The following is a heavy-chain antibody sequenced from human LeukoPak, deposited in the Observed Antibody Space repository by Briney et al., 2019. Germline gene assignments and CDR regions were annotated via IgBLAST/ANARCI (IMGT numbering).Heavy chain of an antibody. V-gene: IGHV1-69*13. CDR3: AREGAYGGNLYFDY. CDR2: IIPIFGTA. J-gene: IGHJ4*02. CDR1: RGTSSSYA. Sequence: SVKVSCKASRGTSSSYAISWVRQAPGQGLEWMGGIIPIFGTANYAQKFQGRVTITADESTSTAYMELSSLRSEDTAVYYCAREGAYGGNLYFDYWGQGTLVTVSS. D-gene: IGHD4-23*01.